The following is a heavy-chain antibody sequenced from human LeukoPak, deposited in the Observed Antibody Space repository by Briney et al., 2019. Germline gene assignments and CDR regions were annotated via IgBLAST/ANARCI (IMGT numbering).Heavy chain of an antibody. CDR1: GGTFSSYA. J-gene: IGHJ6*03. V-gene: IGHV1-69*13. CDR2: IIPIFGTA. D-gene: IGHD3-3*01. CDR3: ASTQGDFWSGYHYYYMDV. Sequence: GASVKVSCKASGGTFSSYAISWVRQAPGQGLEWMGGIIPIFGTANYAQKFQGRVTITADESTSTAYMELSSLRSEDTAVYYCASTQGDFWSGYHYYYMDVWGKGTTVTVSS.